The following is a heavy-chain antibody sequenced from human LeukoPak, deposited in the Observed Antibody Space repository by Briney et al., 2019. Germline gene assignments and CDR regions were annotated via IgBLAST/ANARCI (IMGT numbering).Heavy chain of an antibody. CDR1: GFTFSSYA. Sequence: PGGSLRLSCAASGFTFSSYAMSWVRQAPGKGLEWVSAISGSGGSTYYADSVKGRFTISRDNSKNTLYLQMNTLRAEDTAVYYCAKDHGDYDAFDIRGQGTMVTASS. CDR2: ISGSGGST. D-gene: IGHD4-17*01. J-gene: IGHJ3*02. V-gene: IGHV3-23*01. CDR3: AKDHGDYDAFDI.